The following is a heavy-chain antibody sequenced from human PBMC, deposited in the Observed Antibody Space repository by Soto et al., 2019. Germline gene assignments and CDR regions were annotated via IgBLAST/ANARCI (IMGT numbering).Heavy chain of an antibody. J-gene: IGHJ4*02. CDR3: ARGQEGVVATH. CDR2: IKAGGRT. CDR1: GGSLSGYY. V-gene: IGHV4-34*01. D-gene: IGHD5-12*01. Sequence: QVQLQQWGAGLLKPSETLSLNCAVNGGSLSGYYWSWIRQPPGQGLERIGEIKAGGRTNYSTPLRSRDTISSDASNNQFCLRLYAVTAADTGVYYCARGQEGVVATHWDQGSLVTVSS.